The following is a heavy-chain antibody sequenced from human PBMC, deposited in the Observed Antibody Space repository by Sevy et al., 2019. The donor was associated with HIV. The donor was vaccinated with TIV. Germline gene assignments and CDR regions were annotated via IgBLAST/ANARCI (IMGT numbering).Heavy chain of an antibody. J-gene: IGHJ5*02. D-gene: IGHD3-10*01. CDR3: LKDQENNSYYGSGTYFDP. Sequence: GGSLRLSCSASGFTFSSDALYWVRQAPGKKMEYVSVISTNGNSAYYADSVKGRFTISRDNSKNTLYLQMRSLRPEDTGMYYCLKDQENNSYYGSGTYFDPWGQGTLVTVSS. CDR2: ISTNGNSA. CDR1: GFTFSSDA. V-gene: IGHV3-64D*06.